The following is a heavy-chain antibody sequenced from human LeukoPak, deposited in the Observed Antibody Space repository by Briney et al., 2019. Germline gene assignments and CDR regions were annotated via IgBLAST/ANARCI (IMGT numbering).Heavy chain of an antibody. CDR1: GGTFSSYA. CDR2: IIPILGIA. V-gene: IGHV1-69*04. D-gene: IGHD6-13*01. J-gene: IGHJ5*02. Sequence: APVKVSCKASGGTFSSYAISWVRQAPGQGLEWMGRIIPILGIANYTQKFQGRVTITADKSMSTAYMELSSLRSEDTAVYYCASSNFIAAAGNNWFDPWGQGTLVTVSS. CDR3: ASSNFIAAAGNNWFDP.